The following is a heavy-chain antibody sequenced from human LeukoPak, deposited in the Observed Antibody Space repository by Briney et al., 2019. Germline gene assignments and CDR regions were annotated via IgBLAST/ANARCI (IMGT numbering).Heavy chain of an antibody. D-gene: IGHD2-2*01. V-gene: IGHV1-69*13. CDR3: ARGPLIVPASYYYYYYYMDV. CDR2: IIPIFGTA. J-gene: IGHJ6*03. Sequence: SVKVSCKASGGTFSSYAISWVRQAPGQGLEWMGGIIPIFGTANYAQKFQGRVTITADESTSTAYMELSSLRSEDTAVYYCARGPLIVPASYYYYYYYMDVWGKGTTVTVSS. CDR1: GGTFSSYA.